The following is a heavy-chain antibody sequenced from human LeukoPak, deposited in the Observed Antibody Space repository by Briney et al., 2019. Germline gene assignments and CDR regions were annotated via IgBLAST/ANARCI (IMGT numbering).Heavy chain of an antibody. CDR2: FDPEDGET. Sequence: ASVKVSCKVSGYTLTELSMHWVRQAPGKGLEWMGGFDPEDGETIYAQKFQGRVTMTEDTSTDTAYMELSSLRSEDTAVYYCATSPYYYDSSGSGPFDYWGQGTLVTVSS. J-gene: IGHJ4*02. CDR3: ATSPYYYDSSGSGPFDY. CDR1: GYTLTELS. V-gene: IGHV1-24*01. D-gene: IGHD3-22*01.